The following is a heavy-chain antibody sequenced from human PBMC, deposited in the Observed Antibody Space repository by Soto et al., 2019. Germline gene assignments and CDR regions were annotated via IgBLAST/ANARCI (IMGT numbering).Heavy chain of an antibody. CDR2: ISYDGTNE. V-gene: IGHV3-30*01. J-gene: IGHJ4*02. Sequence: HVQLVESGGGVVQPGRSLRLSCAASGFTFRTSAMHWVRQAPGKGLEWVAVISYDGTNEHYEDSVKGRFTVSRDNSRNTLSPQMISLRPEDTAMYYCVASVLSFDYWGQGSLVTVSS. D-gene: IGHD3-16*02. CDR3: VASVLSFDY. CDR1: GFTFRTSA.